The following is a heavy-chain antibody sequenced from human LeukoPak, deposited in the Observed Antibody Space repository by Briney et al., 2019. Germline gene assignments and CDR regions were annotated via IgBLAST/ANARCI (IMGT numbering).Heavy chain of an antibody. Sequence: KPGGSLILSCAASGFTFSTYSMNWVRQAPGKGLEWVSSISSTSSYIYYADSVKGRFTISRDNAKNSLYLQMNSLRAEDTAVYYCAREDAFDIWGQGTMVTVSS. J-gene: IGHJ3*02. CDR3: AREDAFDI. CDR2: ISSTSSYI. V-gene: IGHV3-21*01. CDR1: GFTFSTYS.